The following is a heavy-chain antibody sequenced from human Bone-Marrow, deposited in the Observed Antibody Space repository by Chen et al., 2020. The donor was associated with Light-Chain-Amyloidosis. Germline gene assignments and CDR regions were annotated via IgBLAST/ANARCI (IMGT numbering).Heavy chain of an antibody. CDR3: AKRGSYYYYGMDV. CDR1: GFTLSNYA. V-gene: IGHV3-23*04. J-gene: IGHJ6*02. D-gene: IGHD6-19*01. Sequence: EVLLVESGGGLVQPGGSLRLSCAASGFTLSNYAMDWVRQAPGKGLEWVSSISGGDTYNANSVKGRFTVSRXDSGNTXXXXXXSLRAEDTAVYYCAKRGSYYYYGMDVWGQGTTVTVSS. CDR2: ISGGDT.